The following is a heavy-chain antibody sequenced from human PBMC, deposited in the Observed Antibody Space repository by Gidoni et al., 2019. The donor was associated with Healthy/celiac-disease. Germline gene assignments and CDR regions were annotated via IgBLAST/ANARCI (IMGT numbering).Heavy chain of an antibody. V-gene: IGHV1-18*01. J-gene: IGHJ4*02. D-gene: IGHD3-10*01. CDR3: ARVTMVRGVTHDD. Sequence: ARKLQGRVTMTTDTSTSTAYMELRSLRSDDTAVYYCARVTMVRGVTHDDWGQGTLVTVSS.